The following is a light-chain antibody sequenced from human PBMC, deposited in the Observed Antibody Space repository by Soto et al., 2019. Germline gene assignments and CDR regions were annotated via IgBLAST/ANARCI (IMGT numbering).Light chain of an antibody. CDR2: EVS. CDR3: MQGTQSPWT. Sequence: ILMTQTPLSLSIIPGQTSSISFKSSQSLLHSDGKTYFYWYVQKAGQAPQPLIYEVSNRFSGVPERFSGSGAGTDFTLTISRVEAEDVGVYYCMQGTQSPWTFGQGTKVDIK. V-gene: IGKV2-29*03. CDR1: QSLLHSDGKTY. J-gene: IGKJ1*01.